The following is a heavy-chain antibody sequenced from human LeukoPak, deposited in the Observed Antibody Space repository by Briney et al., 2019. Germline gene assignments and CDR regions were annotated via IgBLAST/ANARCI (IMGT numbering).Heavy chain of an antibody. Sequence: GGSLRLSCAASGFTFSSYSMNWVRQAPGKGLEWVSSISSSSSYIYYADSVKGRFTISRDNAKNSLYLQMNSLRAEDTAVYYCARDQWESDVYYYYYMDVWGKGTTVTVSS. V-gene: IGHV3-21*01. CDR2: ISSSSSYI. CDR3: ARDQWESDVYYYYYMDV. J-gene: IGHJ6*03. CDR1: GFTFSSYS. D-gene: IGHD1-26*01.